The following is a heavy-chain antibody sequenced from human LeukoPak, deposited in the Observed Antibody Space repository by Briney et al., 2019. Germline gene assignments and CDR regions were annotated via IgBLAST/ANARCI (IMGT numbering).Heavy chain of an antibody. D-gene: IGHD3-22*01. CDR1: GFTFSSYG. V-gene: IGHV3-33*01. Sequence: PGGSLRLSCAASGFTFSSYGMHWVRQAPGKGLYWLALIWYDGSNKYYADSVKGRFTISGDNSKNTLYLQMNSLRAEDTAVYYCARELPYYYDSSGYGMDVWGQGTTVTVSS. CDR3: ARELPYYYDSSGYGMDV. J-gene: IGHJ6*02. CDR2: IWYDGSNK.